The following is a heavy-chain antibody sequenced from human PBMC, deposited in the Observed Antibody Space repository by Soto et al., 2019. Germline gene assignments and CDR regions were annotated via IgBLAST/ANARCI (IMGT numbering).Heavy chain of an antibody. CDR1: GFSLSNARMG. J-gene: IGHJ6*02. CDR2: IFSNDEK. D-gene: IGHD1-26*01. Sequence: QVTLKESGPVLVKPTETLTLTCTVSGFSLSNARMGVSWIRQPPGKALERLAHIFSNDEKSYSTSLKSRLTITKDTSKRQLVLTMPNMDPVDTATYYCARSSESGGSYYYYYGMDVWGQGTTVTVSS. CDR3: ARSSESGGSYYYYYGMDV. V-gene: IGHV2-26*01.